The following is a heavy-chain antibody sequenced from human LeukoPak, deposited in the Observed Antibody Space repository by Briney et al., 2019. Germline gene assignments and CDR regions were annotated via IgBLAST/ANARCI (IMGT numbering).Heavy chain of an antibody. Sequence: GGSLRLSCAASGFTVSGDNMSWVRQSPAKGLEWVATVHGGGDTDYADCVKGRFTISRDDSKNMVYLQMNNLRVEDTALYYCACFTSSWQPWGQGTPVTVSS. V-gene: IGHV3-66*01. CDR1: GFTVSGDN. J-gene: IGHJ1*01. CDR2: VHGGGDT. D-gene: IGHD6-13*01. CDR3: ACFTSSWQP.